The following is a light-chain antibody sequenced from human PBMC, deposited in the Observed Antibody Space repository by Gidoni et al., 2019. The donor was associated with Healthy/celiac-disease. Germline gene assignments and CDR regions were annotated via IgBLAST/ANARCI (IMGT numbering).Light chain of an antibody. J-gene: IGKJ4*01. CDR3: QQYNNWPPLT. CDR2: GAS. CDR1: HSVSSN. Sequence: EIVMTHSPATLSVSPGERATFSCRASHSVSSNLTWYQQKPGQAPRLLIYGASTRATGIPARFSGSGSGTEFTLTISSLQSEDFAVYYCQQYNNWPPLTFGGXTKVEIK. V-gene: IGKV3-15*01.